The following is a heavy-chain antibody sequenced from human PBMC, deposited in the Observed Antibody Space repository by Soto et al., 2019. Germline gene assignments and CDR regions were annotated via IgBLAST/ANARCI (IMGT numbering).Heavy chain of an antibody. CDR2: IYYSGST. CDR3: ARGTYYFDY. V-gene: IGHV4-59*01. D-gene: IGHD3-10*01. CDR1: GGSISSYY. Sequence: SETLSLTRTVSGGSISSYYWNWIRQPPGKGLEWIGYIYYSGSTDYNPSLKSRVTISVDTSKNQFSLKLSSVTAADPAVYYCARGTYYFDYWGQGTLVTVSS. J-gene: IGHJ4*02.